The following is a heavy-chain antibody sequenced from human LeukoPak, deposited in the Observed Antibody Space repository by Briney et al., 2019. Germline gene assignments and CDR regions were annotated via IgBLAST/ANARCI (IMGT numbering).Heavy chain of an antibody. CDR1: GGSISSYY. CDR2: IYYSGST. J-gene: IGHJ5*02. V-gene: IGHV4-59*08. Sequence: PSETLSLTCTVSGGSISSYYWSWLRQPPGKGLEWIGYIYYSGSTNYNPSLKSRVTISVDTSKNQFSLKLSSVTAADTAVYYCARMTYGDYAGWFDPWGQGTLVTVSS. CDR3: ARMTYGDYAGWFDP. D-gene: IGHD4-17*01.